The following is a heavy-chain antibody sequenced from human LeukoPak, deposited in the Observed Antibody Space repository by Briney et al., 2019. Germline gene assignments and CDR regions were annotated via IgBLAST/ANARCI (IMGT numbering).Heavy chain of an antibody. CDR3: ARDLGFDWGNWFDP. Sequence: ASVKVSCKASGGTFSSYAISWVRQAPGQGLEWVGGIIPIFGTANYAQKFQGRVTITADESTSTAYMELSSLRSEDTAVYYCARDLGFDWGNWFDPWGQGTLVTVSS. D-gene: IGHD3-9*01. CDR1: GGTFSSYA. V-gene: IGHV1-69*13. J-gene: IGHJ5*02. CDR2: IIPIFGTA.